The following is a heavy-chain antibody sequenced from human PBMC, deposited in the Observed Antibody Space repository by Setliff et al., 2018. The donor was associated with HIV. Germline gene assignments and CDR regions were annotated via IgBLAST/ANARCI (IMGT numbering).Heavy chain of an antibody. J-gene: IGHJ6*03. D-gene: IGHD3-22*01. CDR2: MNPDSRNT. CDR3: ARARTDYYDRRRRSHYYIDV. CDR1: GYTFTNYD. Sequence: ASVKVSCKPSGYTFTNYDINWVRQAAGQGLEWMGWMNPDSRNTGYAQRFEGSVTMTCDTSISTAYMELNNVKFEDTAIYYCARARTDYYDRRRRSHYYIDVWARGATVTV. V-gene: IGHV1-8*02.